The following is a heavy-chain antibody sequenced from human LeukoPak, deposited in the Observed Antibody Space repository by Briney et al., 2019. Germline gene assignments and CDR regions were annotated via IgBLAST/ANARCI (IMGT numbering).Heavy chain of an antibody. CDR3: ARDSHDILTGFNY. CDR2: IYYSGST. V-gene: IGHV4-59*12. CDR1: GGSISSYY. Sequence: SETLSLTCTVSGGSISSYYWSWIRQPPGKGLEWIGYIYYSGSTNYNPSLKSRVTISVDTSKNQFSLKLSSVTAADTAVYYCARDSHDILTGFNYWGQGTLVTVSS. D-gene: IGHD3-9*01. J-gene: IGHJ4*02.